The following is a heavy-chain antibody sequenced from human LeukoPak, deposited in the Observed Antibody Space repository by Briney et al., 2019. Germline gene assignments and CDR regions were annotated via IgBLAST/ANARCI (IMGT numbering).Heavy chain of an antibody. CDR2: INQSVST. CDR3: ARRRARGYRYGAYDY. D-gene: IGHD5-18*01. CDR1: GGSFIVFY. V-gene: IGHV4-34*01. J-gene: IGHJ4*02. Sequence: SQTLSLTCALYGGSFIVFYWSLIRQPPGEGLEWIGQINQSVSTTYTPSLKRRVTISVDTPKKQLSLKLSSVTGADTGVYYCARRRARGYRYGAYDYWGKGTMVTVS.